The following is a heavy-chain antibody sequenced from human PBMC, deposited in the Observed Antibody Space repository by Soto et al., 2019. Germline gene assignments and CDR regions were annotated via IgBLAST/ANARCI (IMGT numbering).Heavy chain of an antibody. D-gene: IGHD4-4*01. CDR3: ARSPSWETTVTPYYFDY. CDR2: MNPKSANT. J-gene: IGHJ4*01. Sequence: GASVKVSCKASRYTFISYDINWVRQATGQGLEWMGWMNPKSANTGYAQNFQGRVTMTRNTSISTAYMELSSLGSEDTAVYYCARSPSWETTVTPYYFDYWG. CDR1: RYTFISYD. V-gene: IGHV1-8*01.